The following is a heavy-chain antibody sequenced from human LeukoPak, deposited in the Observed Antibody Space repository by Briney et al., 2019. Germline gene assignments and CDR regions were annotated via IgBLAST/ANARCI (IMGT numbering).Heavy chain of an antibody. Sequence: SETLSLTCAVYGGSFSGYYWSWIRQPPGKGLEWIGEINHSGSTNYNPSLKSRVTISVDTSKNQFSLKLSSVTAADTAVYYCASLYRWYYYGMDVWGQGTTVTVSS. CDR1: GGSFSGYY. J-gene: IGHJ6*02. CDR2: INHSGST. CDR3: ASLYRWYYYGMDV. V-gene: IGHV4-34*01. D-gene: IGHD5-24*01.